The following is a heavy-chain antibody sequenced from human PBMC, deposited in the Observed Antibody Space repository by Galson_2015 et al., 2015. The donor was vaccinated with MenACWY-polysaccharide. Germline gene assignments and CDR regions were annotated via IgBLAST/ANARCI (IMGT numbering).Heavy chain of an antibody. J-gene: IGHJ4*02. CDR2: IRGDGITT. V-gene: IGHV3-43*02. Sequence: SLRLSCAASGFNFDSYAMHWARQGPGKGLEWVSLIRGDGITTDYADSVKGRFTVSRDNSKNSLYLQMNSLRAEDTAFYYCAKDYGDFGPDFWGQGTLVTVSS. D-gene: IGHD4-17*01. CDR1: GFNFDSYA. CDR3: AKDYGDFGPDF.